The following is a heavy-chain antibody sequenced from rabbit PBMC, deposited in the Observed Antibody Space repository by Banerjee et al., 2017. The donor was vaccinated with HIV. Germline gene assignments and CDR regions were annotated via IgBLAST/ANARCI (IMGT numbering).Heavy chain of an antibody. J-gene: IGHJ4*01. Sequence: QSLEESGGDLVKPGASLTLTCTASGFSFSSDYYMCWVRQAPGKGLEWIACIDGGNSDSTYYASWAKGRFTISLDNAQNTVFLQMTSLTPADTATYFCTRAAGYGGYGYSTGFTLWGPGTLSPS. CDR1: GFSFSSDYY. CDR3: TRAAGYGGYGYSTGFTL. V-gene: IGHV1S40*01. CDR2: IDGGNSDST. D-gene: IGHD6-1*01.